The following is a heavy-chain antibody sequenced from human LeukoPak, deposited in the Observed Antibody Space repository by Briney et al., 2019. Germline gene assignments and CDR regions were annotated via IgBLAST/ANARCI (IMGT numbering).Heavy chain of an antibody. V-gene: IGHV1-2*02. CDR1: GYTLTELS. Sequence: ASVKVSCKVSGYTLTELSMHWVRQAPGKGLEWMGWINPNSGGTNYAQEFQGRVTMTTDTSMSTAYMELSRLTSDDTAVYYCARAGGRSWFDPWGQGTLVTVSS. CDR3: ARAGGRSWFDP. J-gene: IGHJ5*02. CDR2: INPNSGGT.